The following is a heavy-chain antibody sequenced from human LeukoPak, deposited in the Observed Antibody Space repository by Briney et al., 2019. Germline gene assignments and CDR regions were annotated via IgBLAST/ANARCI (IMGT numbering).Heavy chain of an antibody. D-gene: IGHD3-10*01. J-gene: IGHJ4*02. CDR3: ERIPLLWFGETNYFDY. V-gene: IGHV3-74*01. CDR1: GFTFSSYW. Sequence: PGGSLRPSRAASGFTFSSYWMHGVRQAPGKGRVWVSCINRGEGSTSYADSAKGRFTISRDNAKATLYLQMSSLRAEATAVYYSERIPLLWFGETNYFDYWGQGTLVTVSS. CDR2: INRGEGST.